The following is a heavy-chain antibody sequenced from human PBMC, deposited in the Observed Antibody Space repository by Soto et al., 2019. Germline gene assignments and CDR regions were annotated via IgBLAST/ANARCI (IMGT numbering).Heavy chain of an antibody. V-gene: IGHV1-18*01. CDR3: ARGRYGDY. J-gene: IGHJ4*02. D-gene: IGHD1-1*01. Sequence: QVHLVQSGAEVKKPGASVMVSCKGSGYAFTTYGITWVRQAPGQGLEWMGWISAHNGNTNYAQKLQGRVTVTRDTSTSTAYMELRSLRSDDTDVYYCARGRYGDYWGQGALVTVSS. CDR2: ISAHNGNT. CDR1: GYAFTTYG.